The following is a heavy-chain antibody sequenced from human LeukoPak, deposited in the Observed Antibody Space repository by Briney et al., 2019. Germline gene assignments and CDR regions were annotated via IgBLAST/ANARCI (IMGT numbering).Heavy chain of an antibody. Sequence: PGGSLRLSCAASGFTFSSYAMSWVRQAPGKGLEWVSATSGSGGSTYYADSVKGRFTISRDNSKNTLYLQMNSLRAEDTAVYYCAKEYYYDSSGYYPIYYYYYGMDVWGQGTTVTVSS. CDR1: GFTFSSYA. CDR3: AKEYYYDSSGYYPIYYYYYGMDV. D-gene: IGHD3-22*01. V-gene: IGHV3-23*01. J-gene: IGHJ6*02. CDR2: TSGSGGST.